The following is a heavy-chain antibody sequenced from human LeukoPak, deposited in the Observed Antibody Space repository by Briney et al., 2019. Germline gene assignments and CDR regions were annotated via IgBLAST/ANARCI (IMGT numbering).Heavy chain of an antibody. D-gene: IGHD3-16*01. J-gene: IGHJ4*02. CDR3: ARAGGIPRSDY. CDR2: IYTSGST. V-gene: IGHV4-61*02. CDR1: GGSISSGNYY. Sequence: SETLSLTCTVSGGSISSGNYYWNWIRQPAGKGLEWIGRIYTSGSTSYNPSLKSRVTISVDTSKNQFSLKLSSVTAADTAVYYCARAGGIPRSDYWGQGTLVTVSS.